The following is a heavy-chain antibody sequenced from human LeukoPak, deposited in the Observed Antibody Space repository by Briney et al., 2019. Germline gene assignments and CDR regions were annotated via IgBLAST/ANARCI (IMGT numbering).Heavy chain of an antibody. CDR3: ASVSSSWYRYYYGMDV. Sequence: GASVKVSCKASGYTFTSYDINWVRQATGQGLEWMGWMSPNSGNTGYAQKFQGRVTMTRNTSISTAYMELSSLRSEDTAVYYCASVSSSWYRYYYGMDVWGQGTTVTVSS. V-gene: IGHV1-8*01. CDR1: GYTFTSYD. J-gene: IGHJ6*02. D-gene: IGHD6-13*01. CDR2: MSPNSGNT.